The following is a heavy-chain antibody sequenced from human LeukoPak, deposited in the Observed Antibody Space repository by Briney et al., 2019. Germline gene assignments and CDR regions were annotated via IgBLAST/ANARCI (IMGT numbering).Heavy chain of an antibody. CDR1: GGSISSYY. CDR3: ARAVTTAYYYYYMDV. J-gene: IGHJ6*03. V-gene: IGHV4-59*01. Sequence: SETLSLTCTVSGGSISSYYWSWIRQPPGKRLEWIGYIYYSGSTNYNPSLKSRVTISVDTSKNQFSLKLSSVTAADTAVYYCARAVTTAYYYYYMDVWGKGTTVTVSS. D-gene: IGHD4-17*01. CDR2: IYYSGST.